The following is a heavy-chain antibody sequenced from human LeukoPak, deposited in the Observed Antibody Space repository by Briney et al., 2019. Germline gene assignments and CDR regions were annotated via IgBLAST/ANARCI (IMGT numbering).Heavy chain of an antibody. Sequence: GGSLRLSCAASGFTFSSYAMHWVRQAPGKGLEYVSAISSNGGSTYYANSVKGRFTISRDNSKYTLYLQMGSLRAEDMAVYYCARDLETSGSYYVYYYYGMDVWGQGTTVTVSS. J-gene: IGHJ6*02. CDR3: ARDLETSGSYYVYYYYGMDV. CDR2: ISSNGGST. V-gene: IGHV3-64*01. CDR1: GFTFSSYA. D-gene: IGHD1-26*01.